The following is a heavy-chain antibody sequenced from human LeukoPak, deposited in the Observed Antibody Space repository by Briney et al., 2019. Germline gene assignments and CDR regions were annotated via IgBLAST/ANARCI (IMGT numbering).Heavy chain of an antibody. CDR2: IYPGDSET. V-gene: IGHV5-51*01. Sequence: GESLKISCKASGYSFTTYWIGWVRQMPGKGLECMGIIYPGDSETRYSPSFQGQVAISADKSITTAYLKWSSLKASDTAIYYCARHDSGSSHFDTWGQGPLVPVSS. CDR1: GYSFTTYW. J-gene: IGHJ4*02. D-gene: IGHD1-26*01. CDR3: ARHDSGSSHFDT.